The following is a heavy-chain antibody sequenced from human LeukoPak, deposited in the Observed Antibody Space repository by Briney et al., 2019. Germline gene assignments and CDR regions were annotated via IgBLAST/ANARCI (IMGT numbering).Heavy chain of an antibody. D-gene: IGHD5-12*01. Sequence: PLETLSLTCTVSGGSISSYYWSWIRQPPGKGLEWIGYIYYSGSTNYNPSLKSRVTISVDTSKNQFSLKLSSVTAADTAVYYCATPMSEWWLRPTRYYYYMDVWGKGTTVTVSS. J-gene: IGHJ6*03. CDR3: ATPMSEWWLRPTRYYYYMDV. V-gene: IGHV4-59*08. CDR2: IYYSGST. CDR1: GGSISSYY.